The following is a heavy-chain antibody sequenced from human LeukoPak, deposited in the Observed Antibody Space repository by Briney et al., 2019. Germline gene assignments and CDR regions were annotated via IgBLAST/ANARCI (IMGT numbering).Heavy chain of an antibody. CDR3: ARRHPAYYYGSGSYNYYYYMDV. CDR1: GGSFSGYY. V-gene: IGHV4-34*01. J-gene: IGHJ6*03. CDR2: INHSGST. Sequence: PSETLSLTCAVYGGSFSGYYWSWIRQPPGKGLEWIGEINHSGSTNYNPSLKSRVTISVDTSKNQFSLKLSSVTAADTAVSYCARRHPAYYYGSGSYNYYYYMDVWGKGTTVTISS. D-gene: IGHD3-10*01.